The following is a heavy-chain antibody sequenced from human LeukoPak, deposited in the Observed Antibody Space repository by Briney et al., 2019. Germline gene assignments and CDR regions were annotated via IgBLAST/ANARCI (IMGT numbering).Heavy chain of an antibody. CDR3: ARGYCSSTSCLWYFDY. J-gene: IGHJ4*02. D-gene: IGHD2-2*01. CDR2: ISGSGGST. Sequence: GGSRRLSCAASGFTFSSYAMSWVRQAPGKGLEWVSAISGSGGSTYYADSVKGRFTISRDNSKNTLYLQMNSLRAEDTAVYYCARGYCSSTSCLWYFDYWGQGTLVTVSS. CDR1: GFTFSSYA. V-gene: IGHV3-23*01.